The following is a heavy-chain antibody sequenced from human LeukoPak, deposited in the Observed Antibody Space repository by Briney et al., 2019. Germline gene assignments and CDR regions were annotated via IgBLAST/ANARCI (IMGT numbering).Heavy chain of an antibody. CDR3: ARERGYSYGRKNFDY. J-gene: IGHJ4*02. V-gene: IGHV3-48*01. CDR1: GFTFSSYS. D-gene: IGHD5-18*01. Sequence: GGSLRLSCAASGFTFSSYSMNWVRQAPGKGLEWVSYISSSSSTIYYADSVKGRFTISRDNAKNSLYLQMNSLRAEDTAGYYCARERGYSYGRKNFDYWGQGTLVTVSS. CDR2: ISSSSSTI.